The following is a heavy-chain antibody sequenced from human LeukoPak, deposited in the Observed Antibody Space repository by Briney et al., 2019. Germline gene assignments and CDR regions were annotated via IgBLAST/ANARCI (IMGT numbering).Heavy chain of an antibody. V-gene: IGHV1-18*01. Sequence: GASVKVSCKASGYTFNNYGISWVRQAPGQGPEWMGWIIAHNDNTNYAQRFQGRVTMTTDTSTSTAYMELRSLRSDDTAVYYWANFGPRGSVGWWFAPGGQGPLATVS. CDR2: IIAHNDNT. D-gene: IGHD6-19*01. CDR1: GYTFNNYG. J-gene: IGHJ5*02. CDR3: ANFGPRGSVGWWFAP.